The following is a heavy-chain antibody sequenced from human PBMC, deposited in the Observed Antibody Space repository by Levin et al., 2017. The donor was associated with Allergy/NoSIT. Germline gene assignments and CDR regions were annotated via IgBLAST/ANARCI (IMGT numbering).Heavy chain of an antibody. J-gene: IGHJ3*02. CDR3: ARYSGGAYFEDAFDI. CDR2: ISSSSSYI. D-gene: IGHD1-26*01. V-gene: IGHV3-21*01. CDR1: GFTFSSYS. Sequence: TTGGSLRLSCAASGFTFSSYSMNWVRQAPGKGLEWVSSISSSSSYIYYADSVKGRFTISRDNAKNSLYLQMNSLRAEDTAVYYCARYSGGAYFEDAFDIWGQGTMVTVSS.